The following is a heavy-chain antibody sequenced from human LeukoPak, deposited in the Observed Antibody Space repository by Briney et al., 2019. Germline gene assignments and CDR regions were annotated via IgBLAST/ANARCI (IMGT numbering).Heavy chain of an antibody. J-gene: IGHJ4*02. D-gene: IGHD1-26*01. CDR2: INLDGSRT. V-gene: IGHV3-74*01. Sequence: GGSLRLSCAASEFTLSTYWMHWVRQAPGKGLVWVSRINLDGSRTDYADSVKGRFTISRDNAKNTLYLEMNSLRAEDTAVYYCVRGEMIGSYRDAFDFWGQGTLVTVSS. CDR1: EFTLSTYW. CDR3: VRGEMIGSYRDAFDF.